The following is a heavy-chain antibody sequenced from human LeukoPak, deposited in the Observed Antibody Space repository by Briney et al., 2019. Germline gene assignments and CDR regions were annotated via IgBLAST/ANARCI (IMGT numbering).Heavy chain of an antibody. Sequence: SETLSLTCAVYGGSFSGYYWSWIRQPPGKGLEWIGEINHSGSTNYNPSLKSRVTISVDTSKNQFSLKLSSVTAADTAVYYCARGSIEHYYGSGSYYRPELDYWGQGTLATVSS. CDR2: INHSGST. J-gene: IGHJ4*02. CDR1: GGSFSGYY. CDR3: ARGSIEHYYGSGSYYRPELDY. D-gene: IGHD3-10*01. V-gene: IGHV4-34*01.